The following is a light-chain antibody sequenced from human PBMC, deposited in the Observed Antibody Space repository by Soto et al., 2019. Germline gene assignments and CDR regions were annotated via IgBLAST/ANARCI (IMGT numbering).Light chain of an antibody. CDR3: CSYAGRYILV. CDR2: DVS. J-gene: IGLJ2*01. CDR1: SSDVGGYDY. Sequence: QSVLTQPRSVSGSPGQSVTISCTGTSSDVGGYDYVSWYQQHPGKAPKVIIYDVSKRPSGVPDRFSGSKSGNTASLTISGLQTEDESDYYCCSYAGRYILVFGGGTKLTVX. V-gene: IGLV2-11*01.